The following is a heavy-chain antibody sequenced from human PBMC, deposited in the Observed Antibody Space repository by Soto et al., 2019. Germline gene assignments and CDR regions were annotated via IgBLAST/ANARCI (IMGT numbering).Heavy chain of an antibody. CDR2: ISDSSTTI. V-gene: IGHV3-48*02. D-gene: IGHD1-26*01. CDR3: ARAWSGSYRSYGMDV. CDR1: GFTFSSYS. Sequence: EVQLVESGGGLVQPGGSLRLSRAASGFTFSSYSMNWVRQAPGKGLEWVSYISDSSTTIYYADSVKGRFTISRDNAKNSLYLQMNSLRDEDTAVYYCARAWSGSYRSYGMDVWGQGTTVTVSS. J-gene: IGHJ6*02.